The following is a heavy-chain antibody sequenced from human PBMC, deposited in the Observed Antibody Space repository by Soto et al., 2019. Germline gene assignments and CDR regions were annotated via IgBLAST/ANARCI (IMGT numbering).Heavy chain of an antibody. V-gene: IGHV2-26*01. Sequence: SGPTLVNPTETLTLTCTVSGFSLSNARMGVSWIRQPPGKALEWLAHIFSNDEKSYSTSLKSRLTISKDTSKSQVVLTMTNMDPVDTATYYCARIMQITIFRVALPAYYFDYWGKGTLVTVSS. CDR1: GFSLSNARMG. J-gene: IGHJ4*02. CDR2: IFSNDEK. D-gene: IGHD3-3*01. CDR3: ARIMQITIFRVALPAYYFDY.